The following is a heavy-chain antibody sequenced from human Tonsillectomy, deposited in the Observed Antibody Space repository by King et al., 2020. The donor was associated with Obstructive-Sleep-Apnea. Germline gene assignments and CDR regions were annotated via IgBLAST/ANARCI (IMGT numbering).Heavy chain of an antibody. J-gene: IGHJ4*02. Sequence: VQLVQSGAEGKKPGESLKISCKGSEYTFSKYWIGWVRQVPGKGLEWMGMIYPVDSDTRNSPSFEGQVTISVDKSVSTAYLQWSSLKASDTAMYYCARLVEDGHSFGRLDYWGQGTLVIVSS. CDR2: IYPVDSDT. D-gene: IGHD3-3*01. CDR3: ARLVEDGHSFGRLDY. CDR1: EYTFSKYW. V-gene: IGHV5-51*01.